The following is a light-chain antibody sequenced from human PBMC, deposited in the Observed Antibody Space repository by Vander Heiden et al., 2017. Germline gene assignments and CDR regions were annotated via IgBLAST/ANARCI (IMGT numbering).Light chain of an antibody. CDR2: GAS. J-gene: IGKJ2*01. CDR1: QSVSSN. V-gene: IGKV3-15*01. CDR3: QQYNKWPLYT. Sequence: EIVMTQSPATLSVSPGERATLSCRASQSVSSNLAWYQQKPGQAPRLLIYGASTRATGIPARFSGSGSGTEFTLTISSLQSEDFAVYYCQQYNKWPLYTFGQGAKLGI.